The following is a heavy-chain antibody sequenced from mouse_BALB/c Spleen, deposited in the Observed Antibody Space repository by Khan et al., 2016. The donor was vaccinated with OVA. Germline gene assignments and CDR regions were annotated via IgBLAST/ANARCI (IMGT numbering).Heavy chain of an antibody. CDR2: ISYSGST. CDR3: ARSIMAN. CDR1: GYSITSDYA. V-gene: IGHV3-2*02. J-gene: IGHJ2*01. Sequence: VQLKQSGPGLVKPSQSLSLTCTVTGYSITSDYAWNWIRQFPGNKLEWMGYISYSGSTSYNPSLKSRISITRDTSKNQFFLQLNSVTTEETATYYCARSIMANWGQGTTLTVSS.